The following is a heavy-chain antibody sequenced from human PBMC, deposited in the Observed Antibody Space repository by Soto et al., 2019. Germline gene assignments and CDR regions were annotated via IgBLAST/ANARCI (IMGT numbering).Heavy chain of an antibody. D-gene: IGHD1-20*01. CDR1: GFTFGDYA. CDR2: IRSKAYGGTT. J-gene: IGHJ6*02. CDR3: TRDPLNKWNSYYYGMDV. V-gene: IGHV3-49*04. Sequence: RRLSCTASGFTFGDYAVSWVRQAPGKGLEWVGFIRSKAYGGTTEYAASVKGRFTISRDDSKSIAYLQMNSLKTEDTAVYYCTRDPLNKWNSYYYGMDVWGQGTTVTVSS.